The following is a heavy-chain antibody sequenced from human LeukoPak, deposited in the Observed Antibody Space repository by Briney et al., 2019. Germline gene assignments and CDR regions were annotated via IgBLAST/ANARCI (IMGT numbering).Heavy chain of an antibody. D-gene: IGHD3-16*01. Sequence: KSSETLSLTCTVSGGSISSYYWSWIRQPPGKGLEWIGYIYYSGSTNYNPSLKSRVTISVDTSKNQFSLKLSSVTAADTAVYYCARHTTLAEWGENWFDPWGQGTLVTVSS. CDR1: GGSISSYY. J-gene: IGHJ5*02. CDR3: ARHTTLAEWGENWFDP. CDR2: IYYSGST. V-gene: IGHV4-59*08.